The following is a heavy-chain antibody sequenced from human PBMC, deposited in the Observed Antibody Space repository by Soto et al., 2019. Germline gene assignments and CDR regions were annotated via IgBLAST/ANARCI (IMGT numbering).Heavy chain of an antibody. CDR3: ARDRRGYDILTGYYGYYGMDV. Sequence: SETLSLTCSISGDSVSSNSAAWNWIRQSPSRGLEWLGRTYYGSKWYNDYSVSLKSRITINPDTSKNQFSLQLNSVTPEDTAVYYCARDRRGYDILTGYYGYYGMDVWGQGTTVTVSS. D-gene: IGHD3-9*01. V-gene: IGHV6-1*01. J-gene: IGHJ6*02. CDR1: GDSVSSNSAA. CDR2: TYYGSKWYN.